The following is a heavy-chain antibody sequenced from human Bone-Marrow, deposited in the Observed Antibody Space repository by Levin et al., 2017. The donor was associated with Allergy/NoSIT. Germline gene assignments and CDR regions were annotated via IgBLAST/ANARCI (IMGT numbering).Heavy chain of an antibody. CDR3: ARVAFFYYYIDV. J-gene: IGHJ6*03. CDR1: GDSISGSNSY. Sequence: PSETLSLTCSVSGDSISGSNSYWGWIRQPPGKGLEWIGTITYSHNTYYNPSLKSRFSISVDTSRNQFSLTVKSLTAADTAVYFCARVAFFYYYIDVWGTGTTVAVSS. CDR2: ITYSHNT. D-gene: IGHD5-12*01. V-gene: IGHV4-39*01.